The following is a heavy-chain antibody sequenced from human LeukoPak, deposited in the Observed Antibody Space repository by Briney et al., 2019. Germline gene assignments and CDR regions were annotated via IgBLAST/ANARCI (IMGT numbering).Heavy chain of an antibody. CDR2: FYSGGST. D-gene: IGHD2-15*01. J-gene: IGHJ3*02. CDR1: GFTVSSNY. Sequence: PGGSLRLSCAATGFTVSSNYVSLVRQAQGKGLEWVSVFYSGGSTYYGDFVKGRFTISRDNSKNTLYLQMNSLRAEDTAVYYCARKLLLSTALAAFDIWGQGTMVTVSS. V-gene: IGHV3-66*01. CDR3: ARKLLLSTALAAFDI.